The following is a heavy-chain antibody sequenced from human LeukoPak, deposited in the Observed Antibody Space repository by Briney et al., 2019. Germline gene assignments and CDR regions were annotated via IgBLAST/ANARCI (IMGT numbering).Heavy chain of an antibody. J-gene: IGHJ4*02. Sequence: SETLSLTCTVSGGSISSSGYYWSWIRQPPGKGLEWIGEINHSGSTNYNPSLKSRVTISVDTSKNQFSLKLSSVTAADTAVYYCARVRRYYYDSSGYYIFDYWGQGTLVTVSS. CDR2: INHSGST. V-gene: IGHV4-39*07. CDR1: GGSISSSGYY. D-gene: IGHD3-22*01. CDR3: ARVRRYYYDSSGYYIFDY.